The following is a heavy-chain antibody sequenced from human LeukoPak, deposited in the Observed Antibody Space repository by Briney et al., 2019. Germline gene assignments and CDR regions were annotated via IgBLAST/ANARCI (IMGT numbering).Heavy chain of an antibody. Sequence: PGGSLRLSCAASGFTVSSNHMSWVRQAPGKGLEWVANIKEDGSETYYVDSVKGRFTISRDNDKNTLYLQMNSLRAEDTAVYYCEAYGPVWGQGTLVIVSS. V-gene: IGHV3-7*03. CDR3: EAYGPV. CDR1: GFTVSSNH. D-gene: IGHD3-10*01. CDR2: IKEDGSET. J-gene: IGHJ4*02.